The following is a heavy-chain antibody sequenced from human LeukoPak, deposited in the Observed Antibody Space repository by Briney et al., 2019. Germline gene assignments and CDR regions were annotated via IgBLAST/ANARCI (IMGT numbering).Heavy chain of an antibody. D-gene: IGHD6-13*01. CDR2: IYYSGST. CDR1: GGSISSYY. V-gene: IGHV4-59*12. J-gene: IGHJ4*02. CDR3: ARALGMEQQPSFDY. Sequence: SETLSLTCAVSGGSISSYYWSWIRQPPGKGLEWIGYIYYSGSTNYNPSLKSRVTISVDTSKNQFSLKLSSVTAADTAVYYCARALGMEQQPSFDYWGQGTLVTVSS.